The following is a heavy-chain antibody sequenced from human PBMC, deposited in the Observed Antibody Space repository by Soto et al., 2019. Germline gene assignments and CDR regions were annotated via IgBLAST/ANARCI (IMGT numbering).Heavy chain of an antibody. D-gene: IGHD3-22*01. J-gene: IGHJ4*02. Sequence: ASVKVSCKASGGTFSSYAISWVRQAPGQGLEWMGGIIPIFGTANYAQKFQGRVTITADESTSTAYMELSSLRSEDTAVYYCAPARYYYDSSGYYPAHFDYWGQGTLVTVSS. CDR2: IIPIFGTA. V-gene: IGHV1-69*13. CDR3: APARYYYDSSGYYPAHFDY. CDR1: GGTFSSYA.